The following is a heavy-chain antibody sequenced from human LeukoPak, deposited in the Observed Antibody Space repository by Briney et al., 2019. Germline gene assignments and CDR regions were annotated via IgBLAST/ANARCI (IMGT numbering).Heavy chain of an antibody. V-gene: IGHV1-18*01. J-gene: IGHJ5*02. CDR2: VSTATGTK. Sequence: ASVKVSCRASGYTYTSSGISRVRQVPGQKLEWVGWVSTATGTKSYALNVQDKSTMTRDQSTSTVYMELRSLRSDDTAVYYCAKDTLHRLDPWGQGTLVTVSS. CDR1: GYTYTSSG. CDR3: AKDTLHRLDP.